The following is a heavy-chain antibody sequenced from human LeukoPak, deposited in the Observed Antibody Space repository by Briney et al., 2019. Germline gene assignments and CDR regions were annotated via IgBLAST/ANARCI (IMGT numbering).Heavy chain of an antibody. D-gene: IGHD4-17*01. J-gene: IGHJ4*02. V-gene: IGHV4-61*02. CDR2: IYTSGSS. Sequence: PSETLSLTCTVSGGSISSGSYYWTWIRQPAGKGLEWIGRIYTSGSSNYNPSLKSRVTISVDTSKNQFSLKLSSVTAADTAVYYCARPTVTTGNDYWGQGTLVTVSS. CDR1: GGSISSGSYY. CDR3: ARPTVTTGNDY.